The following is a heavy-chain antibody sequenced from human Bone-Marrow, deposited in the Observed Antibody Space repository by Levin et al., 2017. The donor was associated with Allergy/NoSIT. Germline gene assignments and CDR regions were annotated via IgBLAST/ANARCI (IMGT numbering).Heavy chain of an antibody. CDR2: INPSGGST. CDR1: GYIFTNYF. CDR3: TRSAGSASGGFDY. Sequence: ASVKVSCKASGYIFTNYFIHWVRQAPGQGLEWIGIINPSGGSTFYARKFQGRVTMARDTSTSAVYMELSSLRSEDMAVYYCTRSAGSASGGFDYWGQGTLVPVSS. D-gene: IGHD6-19*01. V-gene: IGHV1-46*01. J-gene: IGHJ4*02.